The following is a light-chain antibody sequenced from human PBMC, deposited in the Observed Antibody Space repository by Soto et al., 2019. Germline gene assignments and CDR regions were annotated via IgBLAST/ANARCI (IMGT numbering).Light chain of an antibody. J-gene: IGKJ1*01. CDR2: GAS. V-gene: IGKV3-15*01. CDR1: QSVSSN. CDR3: QQYNNWPWT. Sequence: EIVMTQSPATLSVSPGERATLSCRASQSVSSNLAWYQQKPGQAPRLLIYGASTRATGIPARFSGSGSWTEFTLTIRSLQSEDFAVYYCQQYNNWPWTFGQGTKVEIK.